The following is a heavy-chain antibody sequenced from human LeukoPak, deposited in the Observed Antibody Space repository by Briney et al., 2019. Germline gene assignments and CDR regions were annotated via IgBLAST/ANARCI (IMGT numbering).Heavy chain of an antibody. CDR2: INPNSGGT. D-gene: IGHD3-10*01. Sequence: ASVKVSCKASGYTFTGYYMHWVRQAPGQGLEWMGWINPNSGGTNYAQKFQGRVTMTRDTSISTAYMELSRLRSDDTAVYYCATVFELKILIGAFDIWGQGTMVTVSS. CDR3: ATVFELKILIGAFDI. CDR1: GYTFTGYY. V-gene: IGHV1-2*02. J-gene: IGHJ3*02.